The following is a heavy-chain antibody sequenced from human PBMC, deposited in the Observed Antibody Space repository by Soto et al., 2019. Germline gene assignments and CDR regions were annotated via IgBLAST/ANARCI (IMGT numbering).Heavy chain of an antibody. CDR1: AFTFSSYA. CDR2: ISGSGGST. J-gene: IGHJ4*02. Sequence: EVQLLASGGGLVQPGGSLRLSCAASAFTFSSYAMRWVRQAPVKGLEWVSAISGSGGSTYYAGSVKGRFTISRDNSKNTLYLQMTSLRAEDTAVYCWARRGSGSYYDYWGQGTLVTVSS. CDR3: ARRGSGSYYDY. D-gene: IGHD1-26*01. V-gene: IGHV3-23*01.